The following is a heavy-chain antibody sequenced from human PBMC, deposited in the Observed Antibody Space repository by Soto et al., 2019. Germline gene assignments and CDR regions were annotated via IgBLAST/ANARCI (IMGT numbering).Heavy chain of an antibody. J-gene: IGHJ4*02. Sequence: QVQLVESGGGVVKPGGSLRLSCAASGFTFSDYYMNWIRQAPGKGLEWVSYISSTSIYTNYADSVRGRFTISRDDAKNSLYLQMNSLRAEDTAVYYCVKDRLGACAHSWSVAFDYWGQGTLVTVSS. D-gene: IGHD1-26*01. V-gene: IGHV3-11*05. CDR2: ISSTSIYT. CDR1: GFTFSDYY. CDR3: VKDRLGACAHSWSVAFDY.